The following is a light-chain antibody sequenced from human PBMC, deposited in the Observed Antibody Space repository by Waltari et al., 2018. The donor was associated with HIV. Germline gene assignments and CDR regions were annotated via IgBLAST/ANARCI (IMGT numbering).Light chain of an antibody. CDR2: EVN. V-gene: IGLV2-14*01. CDR3: NSYTISSTWM. CDR1: SNNVGTYNC. J-gene: IGLJ3*02. Sequence: SALTQPASVSGSPGQSTTIPCTATSNNVGTYNCIPWYQHHPGTAPKRIIYEVNSRPSGVSSRFSGSKSGSTASLTIAGLQDEDEAYYYCNSYTISSTWMFGGGTKLTVL.